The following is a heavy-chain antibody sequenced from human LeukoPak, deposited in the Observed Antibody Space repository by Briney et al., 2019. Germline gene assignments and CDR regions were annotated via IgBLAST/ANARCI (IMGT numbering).Heavy chain of an antibody. CDR3: ATDLGVWYSSSWCPRSYFQH. J-gene: IGHJ1*01. D-gene: IGHD6-13*01. V-gene: IGHV1-24*01. Sequence: GASVKVSCKVSGYTLTELSMHWVRQAPGKGLEWMGGFDPEDGETIYAQKFQGRVTMTEDTSTDTAYMELSSLRSEDTTVYYCATDLGVWYSSSWCPRSYFQHWGQGTLVTVSS. CDR1: GYTLTELS. CDR2: FDPEDGET.